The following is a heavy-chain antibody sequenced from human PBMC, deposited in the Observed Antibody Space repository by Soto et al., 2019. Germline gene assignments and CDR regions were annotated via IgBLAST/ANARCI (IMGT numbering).Heavy chain of an antibody. V-gene: IGHV1-18*04. CDR3: ARDMGPYYDILTGYYKAPFDY. CDR1: GYTFTRDG. J-gene: IGHJ4*02. Sequence: ASVTVSCEASGYTFTRDGISWVLQAPGQGREWMGWISAYNGNTNYAQKLQGRVTMTTDTSTSTAYMELRSLRSDDTAVYYCARDMGPYYDILTGYYKAPFDYWGQGTLVTVSS. CDR2: ISAYNGNT. D-gene: IGHD3-9*01.